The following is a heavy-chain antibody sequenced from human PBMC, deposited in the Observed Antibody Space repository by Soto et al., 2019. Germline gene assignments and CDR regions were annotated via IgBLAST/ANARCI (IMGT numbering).Heavy chain of an antibody. J-gene: IGHJ4*02. CDR1: GGSISTYY. CDR3: TRRARSIVGPADF. D-gene: IGHD1-26*01. V-gene: IGHV4-59*08. Sequence: SETLSLTCTVSGGSISTYYWGWIRQPPGKGLEWIGYIYYSGSTNYNTSLSLKRRVTMSVDTSKNQFSQNLSSVTATDTAIYYCTRRARSIVGPADFWGPGTLVTVSS. CDR2: IYYSGST.